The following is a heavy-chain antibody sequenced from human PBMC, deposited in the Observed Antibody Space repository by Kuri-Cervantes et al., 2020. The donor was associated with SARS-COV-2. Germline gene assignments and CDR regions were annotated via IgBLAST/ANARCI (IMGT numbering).Heavy chain of an antibody. J-gene: IGHJ4*02. CDR2: IYPGDSDT. CDR1: GYSFTSYW. CDR3: ATGLVVPAAMRDY. D-gene: IGHD2-2*01. V-gene: IGHV5-51*01. Sequence: GESLKISCKGPGYSFTSYWIGWVRQMPGKGLEWMGIIYPGDSDTRYSPSFQGQVTISADKSISTAYLQWSSLKASDTAMYYCATGLVVPAAMRDYWGQGTLVTVSS.